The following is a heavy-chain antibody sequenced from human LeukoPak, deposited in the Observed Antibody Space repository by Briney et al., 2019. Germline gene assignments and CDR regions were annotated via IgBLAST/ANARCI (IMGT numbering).Heavy chain of an antibody. D-gene: IGHD3-10*01. J-gene: IGHJ4*02. CDR1: GYTFTSYG. CDR2: ISAYNGNT. CDR3: ARDHSSAYYYGPGSYYNLDY. Sequence: EASVKVSCKASGYTFTSYGISWVRQAPGQGLEWMGWISAYNGNTNYAQKLQGRVTMTTDTSTSTAYMELRSLRSDDTAVYYCARDHSSAYYYGPGSYYNLDYWGQGTLVTVSS. V-gene: IGHV1-18*01.